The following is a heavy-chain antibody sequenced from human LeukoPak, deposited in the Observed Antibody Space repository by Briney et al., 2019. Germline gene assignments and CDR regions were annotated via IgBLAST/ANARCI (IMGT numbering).Heavy chain of an antibody. Sequence: SETLSLTCTASGGSISTYYWSWIRRPPGKGLEWIAYIHASGPTNYNPSLKSRITISVDTSKNQLSLKLSSVTAADTAVYYCARHDAGIAARPFDNWGQGTLVTVSS. D-gene: IGHD6-6*01. CDR1: GGSISTYY. CDR3: ARHDAGIAARPFDN. J-gene: IGHJ4*02. CDR2: IHASGPT. V-gene: IGHV4-4*09.